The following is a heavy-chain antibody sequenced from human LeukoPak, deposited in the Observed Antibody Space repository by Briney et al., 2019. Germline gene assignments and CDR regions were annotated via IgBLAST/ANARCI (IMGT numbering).Heavy chain of an antibody. V-gene: IGHV3-30-3*01. CDR1: GFTFSSYA. J-gene: IGHJ5*02. D-gene: IGHD2-21*02. Sequence: PGRSLRLSCAASGFTFSSYAMHWVRQAPGKGLEWVAVISYDGSNKYYADSVKGRFTISRDNSKNTLYLQMNSLRAEDTAVYYCARAWGYYCGGDCWSRENWFDPWGQGTLVTVSS. CDR2: ISYDGSNK. CDR3: ARAWGYYCGGDCWSRENWFDP.